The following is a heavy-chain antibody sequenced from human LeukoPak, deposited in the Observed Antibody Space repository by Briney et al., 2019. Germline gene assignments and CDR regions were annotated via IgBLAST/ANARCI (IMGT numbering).Heavy chain of an antibody. CDR1: GFTVSSYA. V-gene: IGHV3-23*01. Sequence: PGGSLRLSCAASGFTVSSYAMSWVRQAPGKGLEWVSAVSGSGGSTYYADSVKGRFTISRDNSKNTLYLQMNSLRAEDTAVYYCAKDMLKWLLWGAFDIWGPGTMVTVSS. CDR2: VSGSGGST. CDR3: AKDMLKWLLWGAFDI. D-gene: IGHD3-3*01. J-gene: IGHJ3*02.